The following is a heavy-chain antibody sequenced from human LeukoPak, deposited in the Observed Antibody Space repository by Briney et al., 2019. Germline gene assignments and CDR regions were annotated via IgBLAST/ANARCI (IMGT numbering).Heavy chain of an antibody. D-gene: IGHD2-15*01. Sequence: GGSLRLSCAASGFTFSSYSMNWVRQAPGKGLEWVSSISSSSSYIYHADSVKGRFTISRDNAKNSLYLQMNSLRAEDTAVYYCAREISSDWFDPWGQGTLVTVSS. CDR3: AREISSDWFDP. V-gene: IGHV3-21*01. J-gene: IGHJ5*02. CDR1: GFTFSSYS. CDR2: ISSSSSYI.